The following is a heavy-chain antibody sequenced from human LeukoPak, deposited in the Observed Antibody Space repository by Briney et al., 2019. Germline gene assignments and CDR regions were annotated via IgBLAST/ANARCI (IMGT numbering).Heavy chain of an antibody. V-gene: IGHV1-69*13. J-gene: IGHJ6*02. Sequence: ASVKVSCKASGGTFSSYAISWVRQAPGQGLEWMGGIIPIFGTANYAQKFQDRVTITADESTSTAYMELSSLRSEDTAVYYCARDKIMVAAAGTYYYGMDVWGQGTTVTVSS. CDR2: IIPIFGTA. D-gene: IGHD6-13*01. CDR1: GGTFSSYA. CDR3: ARDKIMVAAAGTYYYGMDV.